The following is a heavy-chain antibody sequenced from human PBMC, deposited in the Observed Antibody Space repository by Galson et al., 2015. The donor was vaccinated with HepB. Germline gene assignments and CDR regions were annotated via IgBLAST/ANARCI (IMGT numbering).Heavy chain of an antibody. CDR2: ISAYNGNT. Sequence: SVKVSCKASDYTFTSYGISWVRQAPGQGLEWMGWISAYNGNTNYAQKLQGRVTMTTDTSTSTAYMELRSLRSDDTAVYYCASATVTPYYYYYGMDVRGQGTTVTVSS. CDR3: ASATVTPYYYYYGMDV. D-gene: IGHD4-17*01. J-gene: IGHJ6*02. V-gene: IGHV1-18*01. CDR1: DYTFTSYG.